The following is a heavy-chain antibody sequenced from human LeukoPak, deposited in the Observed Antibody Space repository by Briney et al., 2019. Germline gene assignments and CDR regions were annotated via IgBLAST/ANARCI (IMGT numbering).Heavy chain of an antibody. Sequence: GGSLRLSCAASGFTFSSYAMHWVRQAPGKGLEWVAVISYDGSNKYYADSVKGRFTISRDNSKNTLYLQVNSLRAEDTAVYYCARADRHSSLYFDYWGQGTLVTVSS. V-gene: IGHV3-30-3*01. CDR2: ISYDGSNK. D-gene: IGHD6-13*01. CDR1: GFTFSSYA. CDR3: ARADRHSSLYFDY. J-gene: IGHJ4*02.